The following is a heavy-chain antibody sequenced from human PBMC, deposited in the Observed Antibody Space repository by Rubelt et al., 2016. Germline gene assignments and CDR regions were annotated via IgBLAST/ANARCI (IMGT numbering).Heavy chain of an antibody. J-gene: IGHJ4*02. Sequence: QLQLQESGPGLVKPSETLSLTCTVSGGSISSYYWSWIRQPPGKGLEWIGYIYYSGSTNYNPSLMSRVTISVDTSKNQFSLKLSLVTAADTAVYYCARLGCSGGSCFFDYWGQGTLVTVSS. CDR3: ARLGCSGGSCFFDY. D-gene: IGHD2-15*01. CDR1: GGSISSYY. V-gene: IGHV4-59*08. CDR2: IYYSGST.